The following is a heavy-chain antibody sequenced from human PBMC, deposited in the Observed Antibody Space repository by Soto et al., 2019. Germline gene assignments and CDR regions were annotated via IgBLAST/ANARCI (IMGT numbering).Heavy chain of an antibody. CDR3: ARVRTPSVPRFLLHRPGIFDP. CDR2: IYYSGST. Sequence: SETLSLTCTVSGGSISSGGYYWSWIRQHPGKGLEWIGYIYYSGSTYYNPSLKSRVTISVDTSKNQFSLKLSSVTAADTAVYYCARVRTPSVPRFLLHRPGIFDPWGQGTLVTVSS. J-gene: IGHJ5*02. CDR1: GGSISSGGYY. V-gene: IGHV4-31*03. D-gene: IGHD2-2*01.